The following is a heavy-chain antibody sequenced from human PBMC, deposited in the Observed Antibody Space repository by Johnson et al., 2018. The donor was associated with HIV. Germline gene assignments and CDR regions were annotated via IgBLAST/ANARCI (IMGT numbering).Heavy chain of an antibody. V-gene: IGHV3-30*04. Sequence: QVQLVESGGGLVQPGGSLRLSCAASGFTFSSMHWDRQAPGKGLEWVAVISHDGSHKYFADSVKGRFTISRDNAKNSLHLQMNSLRAEDTALYYCARVIGYDSSGKAFDIWGRGTMVTVSS. J-gene: IGHJ3*02. CDR3: ARVIGYDSSGKAFDI. CDR1: GFTFSS. D-gene: IGHD3-22*01. CDR2: ISHDGSHK.